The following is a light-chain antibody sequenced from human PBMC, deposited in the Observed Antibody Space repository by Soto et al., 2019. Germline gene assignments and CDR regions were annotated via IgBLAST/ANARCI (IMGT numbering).Light chain of an antibody. Sequence: QSALTQPASVSGSPGQSITISCTGSSSDVGGHNYVSWYQQHPGKAPKLMIYEVTKRPSGVSNRFSGSKSGNTASLTISGLQAEYEADYYCSSYTFTSTLYVFGTGTKVTVL. CDR3: SSYTFTSTLYV. CDR1: SSDVGGHNY. V-gene: IGLV2-14*01. J-gene: IGLJ1*01. CDR2: EVT.